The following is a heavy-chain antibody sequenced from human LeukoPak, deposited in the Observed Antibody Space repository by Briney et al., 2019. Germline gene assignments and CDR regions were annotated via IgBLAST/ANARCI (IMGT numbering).Heavy chain of an antibody. Sequence: GESLKISCKGSGYSFTSYWIGWVRQMPGKGLEWMGIIYPGDSDTRYSPSFQGQVTISADKSISTAYLQWSSLKASDTAMYYCARQLGSGLVVGIYPDYWGQGTLVTVSS. D-gene: IGHD3-22*01. J-gene: IGHJ4*02. CDR2: IYPGDSDT. V-gene: IGHV5-51*01. CDR1: GYSFTSYW. CDR3: ARQLGSGLVVGIYPDY.